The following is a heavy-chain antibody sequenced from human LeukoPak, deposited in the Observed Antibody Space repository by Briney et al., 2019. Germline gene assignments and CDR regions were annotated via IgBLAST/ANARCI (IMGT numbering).Heavy chain of an antibody. CDR1: GGSFSGYY. Sequence: SETLSLTCAVYGGSFSGYYWSWIRQPPGKGLEWIGEINHSGSTNYNPSLKSRVTISVDTSKNQFSLKMSSVTAADTTVYFCARGGPPGYYYDYYMDVWGKGTTVTISS. V-gene: IGHV4-34*01. CDR2: INHSGST. J-gene: IGHJ6*03. CDR3: ARGGPPGYYYDYYMDV.